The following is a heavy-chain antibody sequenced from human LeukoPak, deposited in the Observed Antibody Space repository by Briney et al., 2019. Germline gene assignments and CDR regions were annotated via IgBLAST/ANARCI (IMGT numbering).Heavy chain of an antibody. J-gene: IGHJ6*02. Sequence: RPSETLSLTCAVYGGSFSGYYWSWIRQPPGKGLEWIGEINHSGSTNYNPSLKSRVTISVDTSKNQFSLKLSSVTAADTAVYYCARVSDFWSGYHLGYYGMDVWGQGTTVTVSS. CDR3: ARVSDFWSGYHLGYYGMDV. CDR1: GGSFSGYY. V-gene: IGHV4-34*01. D-gene: IGHD3-3*01. CDR2: INHSGST.